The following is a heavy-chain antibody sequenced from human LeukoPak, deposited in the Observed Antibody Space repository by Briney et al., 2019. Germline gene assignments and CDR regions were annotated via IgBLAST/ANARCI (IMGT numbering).Heavy chain of an antibody. D-gene: IGHD6-13*01. CDR2: INHSGST. CDR1: GGSFSGYY. CDR3: ARGPIAAAAPHYFDY. V-gene: IGHV4-34*01. Sequence: SETLSLTCAVYGGSFSGYYWSWIRQPPGKGLEWIGEINHSGSTNYNPSLKSRVTVSVDTSKNQFSLKLSSVTAADTAVYYCARGPIAAAAPHYFDYWGQGTLVTVSS. J-gene: IGHJ4*02.